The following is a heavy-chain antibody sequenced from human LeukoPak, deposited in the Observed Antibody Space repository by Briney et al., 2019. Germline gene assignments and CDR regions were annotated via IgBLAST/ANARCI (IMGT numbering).Heavy chain of an antibody. V-gene: IGHV3-48*01. Sequence: GGSLRLSCAASGFTFSSYSMNWVRQAPGKGLEWVPYISSSSSTIYYADSVKGRFTISRDNAKNSLYLQMNSLRAEDTAVYYCARVSSGWLDYYYYYMDVWGKGTTVTVSS. CDR3: ARVSSGWLDYYYYYMDV. D-gene: IGHD6-19*01. CDR1: GFTFSSYS. J-gene: IGHJ6*03. CDR2: ISSSSSTI.